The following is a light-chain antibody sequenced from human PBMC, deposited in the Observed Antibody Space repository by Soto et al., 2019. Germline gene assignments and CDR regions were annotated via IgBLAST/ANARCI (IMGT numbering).Light chain of an antibody. CDR2: DAS. CDR3: QQRSNWPPIT. J-gene: IGKJ5*01. V-gene: IGKV3-11*01. Sequence: EIVLTQSPATLSLSPGERATPSCRASQSVSSYLAWYQQKPGQAPRLLIYDASNRATGIPARFSGSGSGTDFTLTISSLEPEDFAVYYCQQRSNWPPITFGQGTRREIK. CDR1: QSVSSY.